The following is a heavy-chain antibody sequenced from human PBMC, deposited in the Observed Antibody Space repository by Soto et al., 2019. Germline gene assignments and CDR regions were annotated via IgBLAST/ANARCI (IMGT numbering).Heavy chain of an antibody. CDR3: ARGGRYSSSRYGAY. CDR2: INHSGST. CDR1: GGSFSGSY. V-gene: IGHV4-34*01. D-gene: IGHD6-13*01. J-gene: IGHJ4*02. Sequence: PSETLSLTCAAYGGSFSGSYWSWIRHPPGKGLEWIGEINHSGSTNYNPSLKSRVTISVDTSKNQFSLKLSSVTAADTAVYYCARGGRYSSSRYGAYWGQGTLVTVSS.